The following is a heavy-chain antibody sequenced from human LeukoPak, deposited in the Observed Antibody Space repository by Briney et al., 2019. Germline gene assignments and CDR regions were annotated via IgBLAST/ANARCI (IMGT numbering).Heavy chain of an antibody. J-gene: IGHJ6*02. Sequence: GGSLRLSCVASGFTFSSYAMHWVRQAPGRGREWVAGISYDGSNKYYADSVKGRFTTSRDNSKHTLYMQMTSPSAEATAVYYCAKEGSSWPSFYCMDVWGQGTPVTVSS. CDR2: ISYDGSNK. CDR3: AKEGSSWPSFYCMDV. V-gene: IGHV3-30-3*01. D-gene: IGHD6-13*01. CDR1: GFTFSSYA.